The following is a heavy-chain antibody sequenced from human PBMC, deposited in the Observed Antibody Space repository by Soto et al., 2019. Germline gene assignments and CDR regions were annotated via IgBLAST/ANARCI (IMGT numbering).Heavy chain of an antibody. V-gene: IGHV1-46*01. CDR1: GYTFTSYY. CDR2: INHSGGST. CDR3: AFGYCCGGSCYSVYFQH. Sequence: ASVKVSCKASGYTFTSYYMHWVRQAPGQGLEWMGIINHSGGSTSYAQKFQGRVTMTRDTSTSTGYMELSSLRSEDTAVYYCAFGYCCGGSCYSVYFQHWGQGTLVTVSS. J-gene: IGHJ1*01. D-gene: IGHD2-15*01.